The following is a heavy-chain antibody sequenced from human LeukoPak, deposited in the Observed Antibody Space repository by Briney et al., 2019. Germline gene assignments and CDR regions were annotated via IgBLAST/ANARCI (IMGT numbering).Heavy chain of an antibody. Sequence: SETLSLTCTVSGGSISSSSYYWGWIRQPPGTGLEWIGSIYYSGSTYYNPSLKSRVTISVDTSKNQFSLKLSSVTAADTAVYYCARDVVAGRRWFEPWGQGTLVTVSS. CDR1: GGSISSSSYY. CDR2: IYYSGST. CDR3: ARDVVAGRRWFEP. J-gene: IGHJ5*02. D-gene: IGHD6-19*01. V-gene: IGHV4-39*07.